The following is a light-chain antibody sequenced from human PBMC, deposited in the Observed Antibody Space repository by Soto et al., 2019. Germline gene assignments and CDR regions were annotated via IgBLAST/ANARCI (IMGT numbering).Light chain of an antibody. CDR3: QQFNNYIT. V-gene: IGKV1-5*01. J-gene: IGKJ5*01. CDR1: QSISSW. CDR2: DAS. Sequence: DIPMTQSPSTLSASVGDRVTITCRASQSISSWLAWYQQKPGKAPKLLIYDASSLESGVPSRFSGSGSGTDFTLTISSLQPEDFATYYCQQFNNYITFGQGTRLEIK.